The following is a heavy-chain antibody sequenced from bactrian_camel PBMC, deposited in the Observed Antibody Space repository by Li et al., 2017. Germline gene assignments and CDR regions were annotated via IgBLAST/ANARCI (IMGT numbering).Heavy chain of an antibody. CDR2: IDRAGSP. J-gene: IGHJ4*01. D-gene: IGHD7*01. Sequence: QVQLVASGGGSVQAGGSLRLSCAASGYSVSTGYMAWFRQAPGKEREGVAAIDRAGSPTYTYSVMGRFTISKDNVQNTLYLQMNDLKPEDTAMYYCAADFYNLQLARSYTYWGQGTQVTVS. V-gene: IGHV3S53*01. CDR3: AADFYNLQLARSYTY. CDR1: GYSVSTGY.